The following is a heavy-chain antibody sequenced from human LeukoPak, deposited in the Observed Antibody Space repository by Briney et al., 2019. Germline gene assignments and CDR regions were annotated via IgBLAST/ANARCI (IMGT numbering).Heavy chain of an antibody. V-gene: IGHV3-21*01. CDR2: ISSSSSYI. D-gene: IGHD6-13*01. Sequence: GGSLRLSCAASRFTFSSYSMNWVRQAPGKGLEWVSFISSSSSYIFYADSVEGRFTISRDNAKNSLYLQMNSLRAEDTAVYYCARAAAGKYDMDVWGQGTTVTVSS. CDR1: RFTFSSYS. CDR3: ARAAAGKYDMDV. J-gene: IGHJ6*02.